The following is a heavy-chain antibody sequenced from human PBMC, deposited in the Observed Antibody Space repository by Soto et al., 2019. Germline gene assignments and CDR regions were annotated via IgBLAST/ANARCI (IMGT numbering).Heavy chain of an antibody. V-gene: IGHV2-5*02. J-gene: IGHJ4*02. CDR3: APCTLHDYGDYDPGTSHVFDS. CDR1: GFSLSNSGVG. CDR2: IYGDNDK. D-gene: IGHD4-17*01. Sequence: QITLKESGPSPVKPTQTLTVTCTFSGFSLSNSGVGVAWIRQPPGKALEWLALIYGDNDKRYSPSLKTRLTIPKDTSTHQVVLTMTNMDPVDTATYYCAPCTLHDYGDYDPGTSHVFDSWGQGTLVTVSS.